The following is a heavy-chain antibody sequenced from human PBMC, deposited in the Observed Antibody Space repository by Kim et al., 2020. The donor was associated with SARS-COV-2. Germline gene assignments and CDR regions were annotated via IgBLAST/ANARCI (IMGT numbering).Heavy chain of an antibody. CDR1: GFTFSSYA. CDR3: ARDPAQWLVLALGDGFDI. J-gene: IGHJ3*02. D-gene: IGHD6-19*01. Sequence: GGSLRLSCSASGFTFSSYAMHWVRQAPGKGLEWVAVISYDGSNKYYADSVTGRFTISRDNSKNTLYLQMNSLRAEDTAVYYCARDPAQWLVLALGDGFDIWGQGTMVTVSS. V-gene: IGHV3-30-3*01. CDR2: ISYDGSNK.